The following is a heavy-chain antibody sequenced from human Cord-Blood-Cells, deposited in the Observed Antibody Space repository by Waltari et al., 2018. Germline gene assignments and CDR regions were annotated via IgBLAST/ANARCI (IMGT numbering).Heavy chain of an antibody. D-gene: IGHD3-22*01. CDR3: ARVPDSSGYNWFDP. Sequence: QVQLQESGPGLVKPSETLSLTCTVSGGSIRRYYWSWIRQPAGKGLEWIGRIYSSGSTNYNPSRKSRVTMSVDTSKNQFSLKLSSVTAADTAVYYCARVPDSSGYNWFDPWGQGTLVTVSS. J-gene: IGHJ5*02. V-gene: IGHV4-4*07. CDR1: GGSIRRYY. CDR2: IYSSGST.